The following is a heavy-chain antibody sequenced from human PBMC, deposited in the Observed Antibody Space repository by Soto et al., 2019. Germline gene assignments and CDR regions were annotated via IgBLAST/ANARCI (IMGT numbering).Heavy chain of an antibody. CDR3: AREVGATLNLFDP. CDR2: IIPIFGTA. Sequence: QVQLVQSGAEVKKPGSSVKVSCKASGGTFTTYAITWVRQAPGQGLEWMGGIIPIFGTANYAQKFQGRVTITADESTSTVSMHLSSLRSDGTAVYYCAREVGATLNLFDPWGQGTLVTVSS. V-gene: IGHV1-69*01. J-gene: IGHJ5*02. CDR1: GGTFTTYA. D-gene: IGHD1-26*01.